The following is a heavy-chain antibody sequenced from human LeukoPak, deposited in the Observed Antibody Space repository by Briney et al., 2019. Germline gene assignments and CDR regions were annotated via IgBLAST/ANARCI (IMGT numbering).Heavy chain of an antibody. CDR1: GYSFTSYW. CDR2: IYPGDSDT. CDR3: ARPRAYGSGSYLAFDI. J-gene: IGHJ3*02. Sequence: GESLKISCKGSGYSFTSYWIGWVRQMPGKGLEWMGVIYPGDSDTRYSPSFQGQVTISADKSISTAYLQWSSLKASDTAMYYCARPRAYGSGSYLAFDIWGQGTMVTVSS. V-gene: IGHV5-51*01. D-gene: IGHD3-10*01.